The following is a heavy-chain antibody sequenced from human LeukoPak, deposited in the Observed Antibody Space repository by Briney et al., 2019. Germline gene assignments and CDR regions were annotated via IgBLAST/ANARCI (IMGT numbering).Heavy chain of an antibody. Sequence: SETLSLTCTVSGYSISSGYYWGWIRQPPGNGLEWIGSIYHSGSTYYNPSLKSRVTISVDTSKNQFSLKLSSVTAADTAVYYCARALNLDSSWFDYWGQGTLVTVSS. CDR3: ARALNLDSSWFDY. CDR1: GYSISSGYY. CDR2: IYHSGST. J-gene: IGHJ4*02. V-gene: IGHV4-38-2*02. D-gene: IGHD6-13*01.